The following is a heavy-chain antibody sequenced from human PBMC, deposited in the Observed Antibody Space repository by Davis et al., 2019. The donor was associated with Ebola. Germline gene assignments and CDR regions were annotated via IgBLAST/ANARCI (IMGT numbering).Heavy chain of an antibody. CDR2: VYYGGNT. V-gene: IGHV4-59*13. CDR1: GGSISGYY. J-gene: IGHJ6*02. D-gene: IGHD3-10*01. Sequence: SETRSLTCAVSGGSISGYYWSWIRQPPGKGLEWIGYVYYGGNTNYNPSLKSRVTMSVDTSKNQFSLKLSSVTAADTAVYYCAKVATDLWFGELLLFDYYYYGMDVWGQGTTVTVSS. CDR3: AKVATDLWFGELLLFDYYYYGMDV.